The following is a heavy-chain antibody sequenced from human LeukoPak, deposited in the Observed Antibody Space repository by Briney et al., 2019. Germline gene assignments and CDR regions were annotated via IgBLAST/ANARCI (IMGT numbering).Heavy chain of an antibody. V-gene: IGHV3-53*01. J-gene: IGHJ4*02. CDR1: GFTVSSNY. CDR3: ATTPGGYDPGSYYFDY. D-gene: IGHD5-12*01. Sequence: PGGSLRLSCAASGFTVSSNYMSWVRQAPGKGLEWVSVIYSGGSTYYADSVKGRFTISRDNSKNTLYFQMNSLRAEDTAVYYCATTPGGYDPGSYYFDYWGQGTLVTVSS. CDR2: IYSGGST.